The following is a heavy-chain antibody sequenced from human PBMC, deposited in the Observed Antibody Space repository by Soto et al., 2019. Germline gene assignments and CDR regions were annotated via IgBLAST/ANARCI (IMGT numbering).Heavy chain of an antibody. Sequence: EVRLVESGGGLVQPGGSLRLSCAASGIIVSSNYMTWVRQAPGTGLEWVSLLYSCGATHYAASVKGRFTISSHSSQNTLFLQMNSLRTENTATYYCLRGRYGSQIHGGQGTKVTVSS. D-gene: IGHD3-10*01. CDR2: LYSCGAT. CDR1: GIIVSSNY. J-gene: IGHJ4*02. V-gene: IGHV3-53*04. CDR3: LRGRYGSQIH.